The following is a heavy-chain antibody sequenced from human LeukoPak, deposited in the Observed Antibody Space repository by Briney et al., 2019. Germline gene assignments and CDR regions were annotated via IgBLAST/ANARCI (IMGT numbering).Heavy chain of an antibody. V-gene: IGHV4-39*07. CDR2: IYYSGST. Sequence: SETLSLTCTVSGGSISSSSYYWGWLRQPPGKGLKWSGSIYYSGSTYYNPSLKSRVTISVDTSKNQFSLKLSSVTAADTAVYYCARSKRITMVRGVIKDAFDIWGQGTMVTVSS. J-gene: IGHJ3*02. CDR3: ARSKRITMVRGVIKDAFDI. D-gene: IGHD3-10*01. CDR1: GGSISSSSYY.